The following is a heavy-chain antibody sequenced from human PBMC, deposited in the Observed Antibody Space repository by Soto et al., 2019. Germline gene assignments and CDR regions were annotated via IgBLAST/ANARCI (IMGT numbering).Heavy chain of an antibody. J-gene: IGHJ4*02. CDR1: GFTFSSYA. CDR2: VSGGGGNS. CDR3: AKDSGGWLVPGGYYFDY. Sequence: LILSCAASGFTFSSYAMSWVRQAPGKGLEWVSAVSGGGGNSYYADSVKGRFTISRDNSKNTLYLQMNSLRAEDTAVYYCAKDSGGWLVPGGYYFDYWGQGTLVTVSS. V-gene: IGHV3-23*01. D-gene: IGHD6-19*01.